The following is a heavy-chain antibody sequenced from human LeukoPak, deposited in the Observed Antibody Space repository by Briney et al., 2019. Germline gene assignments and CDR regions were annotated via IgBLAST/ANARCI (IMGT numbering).Heavy chain of an antibody. CDR3: ARDSVDTAMVHPPTQP. J-gene: IGHJ5*02. CDR1: GGSISSGSYY. Sequence: PSQTLSLTCTVSGGSISSGSYYWSWIRQPAGKGLEWIGRIYTSGSTNYNPSLKSRVTISVDTSKNQFSLKLSSVTAADTAVYYCARDSVDTAMVHPPTQPWGQGTLVTVSS. V-gene: IGHV4-61*02. CDR2: IYTSGST. D-gene: IGHD5-18*01.